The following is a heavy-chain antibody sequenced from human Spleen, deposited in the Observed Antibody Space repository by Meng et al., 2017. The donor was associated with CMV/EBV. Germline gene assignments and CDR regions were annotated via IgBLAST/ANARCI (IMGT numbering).Heavy chain of an antibody. V-gene: IGHV1-2*02. J-gene: IGHJ4*02. CDR1: GYTFTGYY. Sequence: ASVKVSCKASGYTFTGYYIHWVRQAPGQGFEWMGWINPHWGDTDYAQKFQGKVTMTRDTSINTAYMELTRLTSDDTAVYYCARIPAGNTGGRPFDYWGQGTLVTVSS. CDR2: INPHWGDT. CDR3: ARIPAGNTGGRPFDY. D-gene: IGHD4-23*01.